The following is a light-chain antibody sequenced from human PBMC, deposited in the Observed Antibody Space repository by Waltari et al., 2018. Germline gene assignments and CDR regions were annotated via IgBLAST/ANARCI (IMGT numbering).Light chain of an antibody. J-gene: IGLJ2*01. CDR1: SRDVGGYRY. CDR3: SSYTSSSTIL. Sequence: QSALTQPASVSGSPGQSITISCTGTSRDVGGYRYVSWYQHHPGKAPKLVIYDVSQLPSGVSYRFSGAKSGNTASLTISGLQAEDEADYYCSSYTSSSTILFGGGTKLTVL. V-gene: IGLV2-14*03. CDR2: DVS.